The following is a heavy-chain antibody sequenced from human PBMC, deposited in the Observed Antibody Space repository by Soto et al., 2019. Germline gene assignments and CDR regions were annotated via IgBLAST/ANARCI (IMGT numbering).Heavy chain of an antibody. V-gene: IGHV1-46*03. CDR2: INPDGDVT. J-gene: IGHJ4*02. D-gene: IGHD3-22*01. Sequence: ASVKVSCKASGHTFTGNYMHWVRQAPGQGLEWMGIINPDGDVTTYAHKFRGRVTLTREMSTSTSYMELRSLKTEDTALYYCVRAYEDSNYYFDHWGRGTLVTVSS. CDR1: GHTFTGNY. CDR3: VRAYEDSNYYFDH.